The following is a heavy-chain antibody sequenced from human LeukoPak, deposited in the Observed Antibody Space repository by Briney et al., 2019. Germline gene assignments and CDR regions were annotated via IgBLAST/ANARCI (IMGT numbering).Heavy chain of an antibody. CDR3: ASSIFEAYYYYGMDV. Sequence: ASVKVSCKASGYTFTSYGISWVRQAPGQGLEWMGWISAYNGNTNYAQKLQGRVTMTTDTSTSTAYMELRSLRSEDTAVYYCASSIFEAYYYYGMDVWGQGTTVTVSS. CDR2: ISAYNGNT. J-gene: IGHJ6*02. V-gene: IGHV1-18*01. D-gene: IGHD3-3*01. CDR1: GYTFTSYG.